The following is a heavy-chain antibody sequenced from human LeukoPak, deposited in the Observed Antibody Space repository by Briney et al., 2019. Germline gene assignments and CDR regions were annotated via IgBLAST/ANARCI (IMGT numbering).Heavy chain of an antibody. CDR3: ARESMGIAAVGLAPDY. CDR1: GYTFTSYD. Sequence: GASVKVSCKASGYTFTSYDINWVRQATGQGLEWMGWMNPNSGNTGYAQKFQGRVTMTRNTSISTAYMELSSLRSEDTAVYYCARESMGIAAVGLAPDYWGQGTLVTVSS. CDR2: MNPNSGNT. V-gene: IGHV1-8*01. D-gene: IGHD6-13*01. J-gene: IGHJ4*02.